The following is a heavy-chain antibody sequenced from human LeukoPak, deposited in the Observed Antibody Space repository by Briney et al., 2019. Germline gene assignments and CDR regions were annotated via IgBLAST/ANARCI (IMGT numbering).Heavy chain of an antibody. CDR2: IYYSGST. V-gene: IGHV4-39*01. D-gene: IGHD3-10*01. CDR1: GGSISSSSYY. J-gene: IGHJ5*02. CDR3: ARSILLWFGEYHWFDP. Sequence: SETLSLTCTVSGGSISSSSYYWGWIRQPPGKGLEWIGSIYYSGSTYYNPSLKSRVTISVDTSKNQFSLKLSSVTAADTAVYYCARSILLWFGEYHWFDPWGQGTLVTVSS.